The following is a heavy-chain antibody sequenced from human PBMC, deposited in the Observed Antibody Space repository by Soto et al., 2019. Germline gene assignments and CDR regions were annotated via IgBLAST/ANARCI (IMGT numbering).Heavy chain of an antibody. CDR3: ARDKITGLFDY. Sequence: SETLSLTCTVSGASINPYYWSWIRQPPGKGLEWIGEINHSGSTNYNPSLKSRVTISVDTSKNQFSLKLTSVTAADTAVYYCARDKITGLFDYWGQGTLVTVSS. J-gene: IGHJ4*02. D-gene: IGHD2-8*02. V-gene: IGHV4-34*01. CDR2: INHSGST. CDR1: GASINPYY.